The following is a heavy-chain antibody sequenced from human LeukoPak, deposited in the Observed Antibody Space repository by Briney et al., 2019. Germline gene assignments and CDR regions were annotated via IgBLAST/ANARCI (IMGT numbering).Heavy chain of an antibody. J-gene: IGHJ6*02. Sequence: SETLSLTCTVSGGSISSSSYYWGWIRQPPGKGLEWLGSIYYSGSTYYNPSLKSRVAISVDTSKNQFSLKLSSVTAADTAVYYCKVEDYVWGSYRSALWYYGMDVWGQGTTVTVSS. V-gene: IGHV4-39*07. CDR3: KVEDYVWGSYRSALWYYGMDV. CDR2: IYYSGST. D-gene: IGHD3-16*02. CDR1: GGSISSSSYY.